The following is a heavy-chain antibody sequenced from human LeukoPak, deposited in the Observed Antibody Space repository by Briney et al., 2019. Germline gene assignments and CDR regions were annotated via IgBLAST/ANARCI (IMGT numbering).Heavy chain of an antibody. CDR1: GYTFTSYG. CDR2: ISAYNGNT. V-gene: IGHV1-18*01. D-gene: IGHD2-2*01. CDR3: AREAYCSSTSCYYGDYYYYYYKDV. Sequence: ASVKVSCKASGYTFTSYGISWVRQAPGQGLEWMGWISAYNGNTNYAQKLQGRVTMTTDTSTSTAYMELRSLRSDDTAVYYCAREAYCSSTSCYYGDYYYYYYKDVWGKGTTGTVSS. J-gene: IGHJ6*03.